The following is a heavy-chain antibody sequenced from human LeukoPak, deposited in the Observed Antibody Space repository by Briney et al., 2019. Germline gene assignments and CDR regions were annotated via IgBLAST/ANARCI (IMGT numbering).Heavy chain of an antibody. CDR2: INPSGGTT. Sequence: GASVKVSCKASGYTFTSYYIYWVRQAPGQGLEWMGIINPSGGTTSYAQKFQGRVTMTRDMSTSTVYMELSSLRSEDTAMYYCARVFTIVRGTLDYWGQGTLVTVSS. CDR1: GYTFTSYY. J-gene: IGHJ4*02. CDR3: ARVFTIVRGTLDY. D-gene: IGHD3-10*01. V-gene: IGHV1-46*01.